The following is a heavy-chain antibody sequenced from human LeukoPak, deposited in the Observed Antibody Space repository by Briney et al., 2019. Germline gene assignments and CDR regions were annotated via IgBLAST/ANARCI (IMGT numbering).Heavy chain of an antibody. CDR2: ISGSGGST. V-gene: IGHV3-23*01. CDR1: GFTFSSYA. Sequence: GGSLRLSCAASGFTFSSYAMSWVRQAPGKGLEWVSAISGSGGSTYYADSVKGRFTISRDNSKNTLYLQVNSLRAEDTGVYYCARDVYVASGSYQLDHWGQGTLVTVSS. CDR3: ARDVYVASGSYQLDH. D-gene: IGHD1-26*01. J-gene: IGHJ4*02.